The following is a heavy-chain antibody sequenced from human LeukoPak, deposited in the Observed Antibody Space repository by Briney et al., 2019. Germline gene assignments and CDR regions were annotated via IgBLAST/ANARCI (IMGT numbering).Heavy chain of an antibody. Sequence: ASVKVSCEATGYTFTGYYMHRMRQAPGQGLEWMGWINPNSGVTNYAQKFQGRVTMTRDTSISTAYMELSRLTSDDTAVYYCARAAIAAAASQDYWGQGTLVTVSS. CDR3: ARAAIAAAASQDY. J-gene: IGHJ4*02. CDR1: GYTFTGYY. V-gene: IGHV1-2*02. D-gene: IGHD6-13*01. CDR2: INPNSGVT.